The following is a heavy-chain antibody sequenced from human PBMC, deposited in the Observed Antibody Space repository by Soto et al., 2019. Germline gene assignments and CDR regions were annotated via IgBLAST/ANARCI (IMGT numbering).Heavy chain of an antibody. J-gene: IGHJ6*02. D-gene: IGHD3-3*01. CDR3: ARDYDFWSGYLMSGYGMDV. CDR2: INPSGGST. CDR1: GYTLTSYY. V-gene: IGHV1-46*01. Sequence: QVQLVQSGAEVKKPGASVKVSCKASGYTLTSYYMHWVRQAPGQGLEWMGIINPSGGSTSYAQKFQGRVTMTRDTSTSTVYMELSSLRSEDTAVYYCARDYDFWSGYLMSGYGMDVWGQGTTVTVSS.